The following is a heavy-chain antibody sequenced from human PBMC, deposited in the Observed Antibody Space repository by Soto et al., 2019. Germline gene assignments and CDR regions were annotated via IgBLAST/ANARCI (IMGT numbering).Heavy chain of an antibody. Sequence: QITLKESGATLVKPTQNLTLTCTFSGFSLRNSGVGVGWIRQPPGKALEGLALIYWDDDKRYGPSLKSRLTITRDTSKNPVVLTMTSMDPVDTATYYCAHLTAGCFYFDYWGQGTLVTVSS. V-gene: IGHV2-5*05. J-gene: IGHJ4*02. CDR3: AHLTAGCFYFDY. CDR2: IYWDDDK. D-gene: IGHD2-21*02. CDR1: GFSLRNSGVG.